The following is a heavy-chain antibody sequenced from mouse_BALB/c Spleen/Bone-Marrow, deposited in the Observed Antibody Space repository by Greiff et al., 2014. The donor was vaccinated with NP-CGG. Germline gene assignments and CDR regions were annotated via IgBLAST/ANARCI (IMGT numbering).Heavy chain of an antibody. CDR3: ARKGAMITHYYAMDY. CDR2: ISNGSSPI. V-gene: IGHV5-17*02. D-gene: IGHD2-4*01. Sequence: EVQVEESGGGLVQPGGSRKLSCAASGFTFSSFGMHWVRQAPEKGLEWVAYISNGSSPIYYADTVKGRFTISRDSPKNTLFLQMTSLRSEDTAMYYCARKGAMITHYYAMDYWGQGTSVTVSS. J-gene: IGHJ4*01. CDR1: GFTFSSFG.